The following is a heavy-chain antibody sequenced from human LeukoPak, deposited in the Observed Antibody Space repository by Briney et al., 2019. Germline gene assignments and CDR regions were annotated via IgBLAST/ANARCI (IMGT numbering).Heavy chain of an antibody. J-gene: IGHJ4*02. D-gene: IGHD3-16*01. CDR3: VRVGNSLNYFDC. V-gene: IGHV3-48*03. CDR1: GFSFSSYE. Sequence: SGGSLRLSCAASGFSFSSYEMNWVRQAPGKGLEWVSYIRSSGSTTYYADSVKGRFTISRDNAEDSLYLQMNSLRAEDTAVYYCVRVGNSLNYFDCWGQGTLVTVYS. CDR2: IRSSGSTT.